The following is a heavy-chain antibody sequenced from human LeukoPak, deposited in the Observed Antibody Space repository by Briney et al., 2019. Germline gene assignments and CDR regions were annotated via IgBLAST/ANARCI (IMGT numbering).Heavy chain of an antibody. CDR1: GGTFSSYA. D-gene: IGHD2-2*01. CDR3: ARDSGVVPAAMRYYYFMDV. Sequence: SVKVSCKASGGTFSSYAISWVRQAPGQGLEWMGGIIPIFGTANYAQKFQGRVTITADESTSTAYMELSSLRSEDTAVYYCARDSGVVPAAMRYYYFMDVWGKGATVTVSS. CDR2: IIPIFGTA. J-gene: IGHJ6*03. V-gene: IGHV1-69*13.